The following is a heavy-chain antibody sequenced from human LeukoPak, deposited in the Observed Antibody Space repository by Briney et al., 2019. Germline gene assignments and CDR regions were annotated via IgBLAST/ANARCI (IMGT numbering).Heavy chain of an antibody. V-gene: IGHV1-2*02. CDR3: ARDLVVVVAATPEAVQH. CDR1: GYTFTCYY. CDR2: INPNSGGT. J-gene: IGHJ1*01. D-gene: IGHD2-15*01. Sequence: ASVKVSCKASGYTFTCYYMHWVRQAPGQGLEWMGWINPNSGGTNYAQKFQGRVTMTRDTSISTAYMELSRLRSDDTAVYYRARDLVVVVAATPEAVQHWGQGTLVTVSS.